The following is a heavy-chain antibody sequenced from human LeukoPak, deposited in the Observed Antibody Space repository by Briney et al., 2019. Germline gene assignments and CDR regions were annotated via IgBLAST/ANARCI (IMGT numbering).Heavy chain of an antibody. Sequence: GGSLRLSCSASGFTFSSYSMHWVRQAPGKGLEYVSAISSNGGSTYYADSVKGRFTISRDNSKNTLYLQMTSLRTEDTAVYYCVKGGGSGWYGDYRGQGTLVTVSS. CDR1: GFTFSSYS. CDR2: ISSNGGST. V-gene: IGHV3-64D*06. CDR3: VKGGGSGWYGDY. D-gene: IGHD6-19*01. J-gene: IGHJ4*02.